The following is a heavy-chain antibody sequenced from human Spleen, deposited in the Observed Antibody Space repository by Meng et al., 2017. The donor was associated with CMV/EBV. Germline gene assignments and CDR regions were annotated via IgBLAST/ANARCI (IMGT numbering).Heavy chain of an antibody. CDR1: GGAISRGGYY. CDR3: VRGKSHFDF. CDR2: MYYSGAT. Sequence: LTGNVAGGAISRGGYYWSWIRQYPGGALEWIGYMYYSGATYYNPSLNSRATISIDTSKNQFSLNVKSMTAADTAMYYCVRGKSHFDFWGQGTLVTVSS. V-gene: IGHV4-31*03. J-gene: IGHJ4*02.